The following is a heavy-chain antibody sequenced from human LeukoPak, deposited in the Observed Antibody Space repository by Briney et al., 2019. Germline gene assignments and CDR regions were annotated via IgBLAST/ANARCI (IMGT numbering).Heavy chain of an antibody. CDR3: ARDRYRSSTSCYLVD. CDR2: IIPIFGTA. V-gene: IGHV1-69*06. J-gene: IGHJ4*02. Sequence: SVKVSCKASGGTFSSYAISWVRQAPGQGLEWMGGIIPIFGTANYAQKFQGRVTITADKSTSTAYMELSSLRSEDTAVYYCARDRYRSSTSCYLVDWGQGTLVTVSS. CDR1: GGTFSSYA. D-gene: IGHD2-2*01.